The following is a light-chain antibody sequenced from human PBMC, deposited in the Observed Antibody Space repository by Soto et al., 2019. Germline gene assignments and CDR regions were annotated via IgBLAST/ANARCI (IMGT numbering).Light chain of an antibody. J-gene: IGLJ1*01. CDR1: RSNIGSNP. CDR3: AAWDDSLYGRV. Sequence: QSVLTQPPSASGTPGQTVTISCSGSRSNIGSNPVNWYQQLPGTAPQLLIDSNNQRPSGVPDRFSGSRSGTSASLAISGLQSEDEADYYCAAWDDSLYGRVFGTGTKLTVL. V-gene: IGLV1-44*01. CDR2: SNN.